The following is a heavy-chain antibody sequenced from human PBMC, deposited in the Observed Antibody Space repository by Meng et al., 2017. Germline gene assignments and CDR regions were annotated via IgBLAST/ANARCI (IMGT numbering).Heavy chain of an antibody. Sequence: GESLKISCAASGFTFSSYWMSWARQAPGKGLEWVANIKQDGSEKYYVDSVKGRFTISRDNAKNSLYLQMNSLRAEDTAVYYCARGDIVVVVAATSPRSAFDIWGQGKRVT. J-gene: IGHJ3*02. V-gene: IGHV3-7*04. D-gene: IGHD2-15*01. CDR3: ARGDIVVVVAATSPRSAFDI. CDR1: GFTFSSYW. CDR2: IKQDGSEK.